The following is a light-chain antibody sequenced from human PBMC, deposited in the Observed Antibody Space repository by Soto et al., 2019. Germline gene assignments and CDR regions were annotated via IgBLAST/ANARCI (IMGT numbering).Light chain of an antibody. Sequence: EIVLTQSPGTLSLSPGERATLSCRTSQTLSSSFFAWYQQTPGQAPRLLIYDTSTRAIDTPDRFSGSGSGTDFTLTISRLEPEDFAVYYCQQYGFLGTFGQGTKVDIK. CDR2: DTS. CDR1: QTLSSSF. J-gene: IGKJ1*01. CDR3: QQYGFLGT. V-gene: IGKV3-20*01.